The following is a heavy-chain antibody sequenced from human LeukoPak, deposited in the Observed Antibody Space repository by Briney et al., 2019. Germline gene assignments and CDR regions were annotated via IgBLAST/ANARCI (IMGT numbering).Heavy chain of an antibody. Sequence: SQTLSLTSAISGDSVSIKSAAWNWIRQSPSRGLEWLGRTYYRSKWYIEYAVSVRGRTTINTDTSKNKFSLQLKSVTPEDTAVYYCARPGGHFDSWGQGTMVTVSS. J-gene: IGHJ4*02. CDR1: GDSVSIKSAA. CDR2: TYYRSKWYI. D-gene: IGHD3-10*01. CDR3: ARPGGHFDS. V-gene: IGHV6-1*01.